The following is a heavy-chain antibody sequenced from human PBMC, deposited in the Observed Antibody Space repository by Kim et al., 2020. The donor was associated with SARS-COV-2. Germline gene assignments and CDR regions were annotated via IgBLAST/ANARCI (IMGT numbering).Heavy chain of an antibody. J-gene: IGHJ2*01. CDR3: ARSFRSFGVVMMGWYFDL. Sequence: KSRVTISVDTSKNQFSLKLSSVTAADTAVYYCARSFRSFGVVMMGWYFDLWGRGTLVTVSS. D-gene: IGHD3-3*01. V-gene: IGHV4-30-2*05.